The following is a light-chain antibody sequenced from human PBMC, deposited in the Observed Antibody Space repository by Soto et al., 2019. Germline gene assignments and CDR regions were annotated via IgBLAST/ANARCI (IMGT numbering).Light chain of an antibody. V-gene: IGKV3-20*01. CDR3: QQYGSSPPWT. J-gene: IGKJ1*01. Sequence: EIVLTQSPGTLSLSPGERAILSCRASQSVSSSYLAWYQQKPGQAPRLLIYGASSRATGIPDRFSGSVSGTGFTLTISRLEPEDFAVYYCQQYGSSPPWTLGQGTKVDIK. CDR2: GAS. CDR1: QSVSSSY.